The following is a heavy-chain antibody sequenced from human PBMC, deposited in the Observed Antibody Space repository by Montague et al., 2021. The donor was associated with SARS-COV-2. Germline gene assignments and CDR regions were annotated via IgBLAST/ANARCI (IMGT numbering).Heavy chain of an antibody. CDR1: GGSISSSGYY. CDR2: IYYSGGT. Sequence: SETLSLTCTVSGGSISSSGYYWGWIRQPPGRGLEWIGSIYYSGGTYYNPSHKSRVTISVDTSKNQFSLKLNSVTAADTAVYYCARDPSRQLLLYPVGDYYYGMDVWGQGTTVTVSS. V-gene: IGHV4-39*07. CDR3: ARDPSRQLLLYPVGDYYYGMDV. D-gene: IGHD2-2*02. J-gene: IGHJ6*02.